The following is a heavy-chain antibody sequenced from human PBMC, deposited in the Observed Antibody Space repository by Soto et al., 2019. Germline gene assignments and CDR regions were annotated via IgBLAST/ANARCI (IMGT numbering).Heavy chain of an antibody. CDR2: IYYSGNT. Sequence: QVQLQESGPGLVKPSETLSLTCTVSGGSISSYYWSWIRQPPGKGLEWIGLIYYSGNTNYNPSLKSRVTISVDTSKNQFSLKLNSMTAADTAVYYCARHNYGSGSTYFDYWGQGTLVTVSS. D-gene: IGHD3-10*01. CDR3: ARHNYGSGSTYFDY. V-gene: IGHV4-59*08. CDR1: GGSISSYY. J-gene: IGHJ4*02.